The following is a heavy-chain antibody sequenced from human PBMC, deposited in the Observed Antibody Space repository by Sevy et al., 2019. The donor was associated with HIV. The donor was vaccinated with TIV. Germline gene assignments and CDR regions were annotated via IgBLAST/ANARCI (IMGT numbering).Heavy chain of an antibody. D-gene: IGHD5-18*01. Sequence: GGSLRLSCAASGFTFSSYSMDWVPQAPGKGLQWVSSISSSGSDIYYAGSLKGRFTISRDNAKNSLYLQMNSLRAEDTAVYYCAREGYSYGPFDYWGQGTLVTVSS. CDR1: GFTFSSYS. J-gene: IGHJ4*02. CDR3: AREGYSYGPFDY. CDR2: ISSSGSDI. V-gene: IGHV3-21*01.